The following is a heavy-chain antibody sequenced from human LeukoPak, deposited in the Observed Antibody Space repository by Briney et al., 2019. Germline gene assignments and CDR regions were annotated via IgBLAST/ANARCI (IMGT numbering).Heavy chain of an antibody. CDR1: GGSIRSSYYY. Sequence: SETLSLTCTVSGGSIRSSYYYWGWIRQPPGKGLEWIGSIYDSGSTYYNPSLKSRVTISVDTSKNQFSLKLSSVTAADTAVYYCARHVRGTVVDYWGQGTLVTVSS. V-gene: IGHV4-39*01. CDR2: IYDSGST. CDR3: ARHVRGTVVDY. J-gene: IGHJ4*02. D-gene: IGHD4-11*01.